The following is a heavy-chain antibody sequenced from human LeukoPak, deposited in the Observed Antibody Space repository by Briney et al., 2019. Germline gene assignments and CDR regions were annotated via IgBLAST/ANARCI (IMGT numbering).Heavy chain of an antibody. CDR2: ISSNGGST. J-gene: IGHJ4*02. Sequence: PGGSLRLSCAASGFAFSTYAMHWVRQAPGKGLEYVSGISSNGGSTYYVNSVKGRFTISRANSKNTLYLQMGSLRAKDMAMYYCAREALSHLDYWGQGTLVTVSS. V-gene: IGHV3-64*01. CDR1: GFAFSTYA. D-gene: IGHD3-3*02. CDR3: AREALSHLDY.